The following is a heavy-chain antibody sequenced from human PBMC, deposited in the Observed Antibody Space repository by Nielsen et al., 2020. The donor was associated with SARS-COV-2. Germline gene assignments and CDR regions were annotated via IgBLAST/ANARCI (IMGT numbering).Heavy chain of an antibody. CDR1: GCTFSNYA. CDR2: ISYEGRTK. J-gene: IGHJ4*02. Sequence: GGSLRLSCAASGCTFSNYALHWVRQAPGKGLEWVAIISYEGRTKYNADSVKGRFIISRHNPNNTLYLQMNSLRVEDTAVYYCAREGPDSRSSYFDYWGQGALVTVSS. D-gene: IGHD6-6*01. V-gene: IGHV3-30*04. CDR3: AREGPDSRSSYFDY.